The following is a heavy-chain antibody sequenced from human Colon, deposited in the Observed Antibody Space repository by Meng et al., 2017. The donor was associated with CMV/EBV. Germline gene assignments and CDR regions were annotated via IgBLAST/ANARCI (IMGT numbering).Heavy chain of an antibody. Sequence: ASVKVSCKASGYTFTSYDINWVRQATGQGLEWMGWMKPNSGNTGYAQKFQGRVTMTRNTSISTAYMELSSLRSEDTAVYYCARALKCNSTSCYTKYYYGLDVWGQGTTVTVSS. V-gene: IGHV1-8*01. J-gene: IGHJ6*02. D-gene: IGHD2-2*02. CDR2: MKPNSGNT. CDR3: ARALKCNSTSCYTKYYYGLDV. CDR1: GYTFTSYD.